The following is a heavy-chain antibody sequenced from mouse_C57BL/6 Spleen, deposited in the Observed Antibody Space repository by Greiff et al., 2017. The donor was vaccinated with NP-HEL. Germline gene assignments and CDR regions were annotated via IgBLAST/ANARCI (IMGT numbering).Heavy chain of an antibody. Sequence: QVQLQQSGAELVQPGASVKISCTASGYAFSSYWMNWVKQRPGKGLEWIGQSCPGDGDTTYNGKFKGKGTLTADRSSSTTYMQLISLASEDSAVYFCARDMRGYGYFEGWGTGTTVTVAS. CDR3: ARDMRGYGYFEG. J-gene: IGHJ1*03. CDR2: SCPGDGDT. V-gene: IGHV1-80*01. CDR1: GYAFSSYW.